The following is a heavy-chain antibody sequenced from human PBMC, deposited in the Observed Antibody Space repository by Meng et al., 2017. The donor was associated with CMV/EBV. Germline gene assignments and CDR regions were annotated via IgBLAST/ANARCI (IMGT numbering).Heavy chain of an antibody. V-gene: IGHV4-30-4*08. D-gene: IGHD3-10*01. CDR1: CSSISSGDYY. Sequence: QVQESGPRLRKPLPTLSLSCTVSCSSISSGDYYWSWIRQPPGQGLEWIWYIYYSGSTYYNPSLKSRVTISVDTSKNQFSLKLSSVTAADTAVYYCARGFTGVLLWFGESLGWFDPWGQGTLVTVSS. J-gene: IGHJ5*02. CDR3: ARGFTGVLLWFGESLGWFDP. CDR2: IYYSGST.